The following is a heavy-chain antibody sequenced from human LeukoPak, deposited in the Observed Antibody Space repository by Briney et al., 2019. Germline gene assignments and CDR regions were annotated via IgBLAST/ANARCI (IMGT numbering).Heavy chain of an antibody. V-gene: IGHV4-31*03. J-gene: IGHJ4*02. CDR1: GGSISSGGYY. Sequence: SQTLSLTCTVSGGSISSGGYYWSWIRQHPGKGLEWIGYIYYSGSTYYNPSLKSRVTISVDTSKNQFSLKLSSMTAADTAVYYCAREHAGPPYFDYWGQGTLVTVSS. CDR2: IYYSGST. CDR3: AREHAGPPYFDY. D-gene: IGHD2-8*01.